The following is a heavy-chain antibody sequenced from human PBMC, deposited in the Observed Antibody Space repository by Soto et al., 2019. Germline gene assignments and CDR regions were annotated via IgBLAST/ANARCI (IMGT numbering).Heavy chain of an antibody. CDR3: ARDLGDGSGSYYRGLDYGMDV. Sequence: EVQLVESGGGLVQPGGSLRLSCAASGFTFSSYEMNWVRQAPGKGLEWDSYISSSGSTIYYADSVKGRFTISRDNAKNSLYLQMNSLRAEDTAVYYCARDLGDGSGSYYRGLDYGMDVWGQGTTVSVSS. D-gene: IGHD3-10*01. CDR1: GFTFSSYE. J-gene: IGHJ6*02. V-gene: IGHV3-48*03. CDR2: ISSSGSTI.